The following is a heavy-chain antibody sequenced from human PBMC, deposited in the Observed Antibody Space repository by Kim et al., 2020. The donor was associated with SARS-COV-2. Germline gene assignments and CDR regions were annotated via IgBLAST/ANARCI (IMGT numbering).Heavy chain of an antibody. Sequence: SETLSLICTVSGGSISGTSYYWTWIRQHPGKGLEWIGYISYSGSTYYNPSLKSRINISLDTSKKQFSLNLSSVTAADTAVYYCARDHRRRHDTMVRGVEYYYYGMDVWGQGTTVTVS. CDR3: ARDHRRRHDTMVRGVEYYYYGMDV. CDR2: ISYSGST. D-gene: IGHD3-10*01. V-gene: IGHV4-31*03. J-gene: IGHJ6*02. CDR1: GGSISGTSYY.